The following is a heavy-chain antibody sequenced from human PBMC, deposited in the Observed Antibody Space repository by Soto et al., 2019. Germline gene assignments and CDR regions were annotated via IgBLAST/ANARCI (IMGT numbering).Heavy chain of an antibody. D-gene: IGHD3-22*01. CDR1: GFTFSSYA. J-gene: IGHJ4*02. CDR3: ASADYYDSSGYYTY. V-gene: IGHV3-23*01. CDR2: ISGSGGST. Sequence: GGSLRLSCAASGFTFSSYAMSWVRQAPGKGLEWVSAISGSGGSTYYADSVKGRFTISRDNSKNTLYLQMNSLRAEDTAVYYCASADYYDSSGYYTYWGQGTLVTVSS.